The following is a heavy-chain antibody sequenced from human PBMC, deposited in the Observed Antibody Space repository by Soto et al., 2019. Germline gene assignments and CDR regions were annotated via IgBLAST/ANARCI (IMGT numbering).Heavy chain of an antibody. J-gene: IGHJ4*02. CDR2: INPNNGST. D-gene: IGHD2-15*01. V-gene: IGHV1-2*04. CDR1: GYTFTGYY. Sequence: ASVKVSCKASGYTFTGYYMHWVRQAPGQGLERMGWINPNNGSTNYAQKFQGCVTMTRDTSTSTAYMELRSLRSDDTAVYYFLRSRRYCSGGSCFDYWGQGTLVTVSS. CDR3: LRSRRYCSGGSCFDY.